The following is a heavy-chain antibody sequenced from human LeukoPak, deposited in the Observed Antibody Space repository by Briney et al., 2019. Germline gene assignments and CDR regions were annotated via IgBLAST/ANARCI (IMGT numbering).Heavy chain of an antibody. D-gene: IGHD1-26*01. CDR3: ARVSGSYFSYFDY. CDR2: IYYSGST. J-gene: IGHJ4*02. V-gene: IGHV4-39*01. Sequence: SETLSLICTVSGGSISSSSYYWGWIRQPPGKGLEWIGSIYYSGSTYYNPSLKSRVTISVDTSKNQFSLKLSSVTAADTAVYYCARVSGSYFSYFDYWGQGTLVTVSS. CDR1: GGSISSSSYY.